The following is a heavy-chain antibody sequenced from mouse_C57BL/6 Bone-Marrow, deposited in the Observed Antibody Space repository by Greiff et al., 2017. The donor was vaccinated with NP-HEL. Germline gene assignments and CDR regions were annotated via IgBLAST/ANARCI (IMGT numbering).Heavy chain of an antibody. CDR2: IDPNSGGT. D-gene: IGHD1-1*01. J-gene: IGHJ1*03. V-gene: IGHV1-72*01. Sequence: QVQLQQPGADLVKPGASVKLSCKASGYTFTSYWMHWVKQRPGRGLEWIGRIDPNSGGTKFTEKFKTKATLTVDKPSSTAYMQLSSLTSEASAVYYCARYYYGSRDWYFDVWGTGTTVTVSS. CDR3: ARYYYGSRDWYFDV. CDR1: GYTFTSYW.